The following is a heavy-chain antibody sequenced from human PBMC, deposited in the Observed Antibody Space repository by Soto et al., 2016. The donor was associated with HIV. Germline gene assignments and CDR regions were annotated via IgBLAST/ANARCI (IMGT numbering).Heavy chain of an antibody. CDR3: ARGAAGGSGAGNAFDV. Sequence: QVQLVQSGAEVKKPGASVKVSCKASGYTFTAYYLHWVRQAPGQGLEWIGWINPKNGVTDSAQKFQGRVTMTRDTSITNLYMELGSLTSGDSAVYYCARGAAGGSGAGNAFDVWGQGTLVTVSS. CDR1: GYTFTAYY. D-gene: IGHD3-10*01. V-gene: IGHV1-2*02. CDR2: INPKNGVT. J-gene: IGHJ3*01.